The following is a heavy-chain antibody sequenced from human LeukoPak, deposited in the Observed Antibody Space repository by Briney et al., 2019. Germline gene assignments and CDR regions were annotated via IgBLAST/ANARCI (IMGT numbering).Heavy chain of an antibody. CDR1: GFTFSSYW. J-gene: IGHJ4*02. V-gene: IGHV3-7*03. CDR2: IKQDGSEK. Sequence: GGSVRLSCAGSGFTFSSYWMSWIRQAPGKGLEWVANIKQDGSEKYYVDSVKGRFTISRDNAKNSLYLQMNSLRAEDTAVYYCARDPPPADYWGQGTLVTVSS. CDR3: ARDPPPADY.